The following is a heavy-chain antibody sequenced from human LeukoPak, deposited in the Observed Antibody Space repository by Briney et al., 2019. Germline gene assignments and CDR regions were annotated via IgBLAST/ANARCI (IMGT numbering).Heavy chain of an antibody. J-gene: IGHJ4*02. CDR2: INHSGST. CDR3: AGTGYSSFDY. V-gene: IGHV4-34*01. Sequence: PSETLSLTCAVYGGSFSGYYWSWIRQPPGKGLEWIGEINHSGSTNYNPSLKSRVTIPVDTSKNQFSLKLSSVTAADTAVYYCAGTGYSSFDYWGQGTLVTVSS. CDR1: GGSFSGYY. D-gene: IGHD2-21*01.